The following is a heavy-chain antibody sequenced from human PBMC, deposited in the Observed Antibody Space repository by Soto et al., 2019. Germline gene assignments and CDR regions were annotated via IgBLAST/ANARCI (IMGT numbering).Heavy chain of an antibody. CDR2: IIPIFGTA. CDR1: GGTFSSYA. J-gene: IGHJ6*02. CDR3: ASKEGAGYYYYGMDV. Sequence: SVKVSCKASGGTFSSYAISWVRQAPGQGLEWMGGIIPIFGTANYAQKFQGRVTITADKSTSTAYMELSSLRSEDTAVYYCASKEGAGYYYYGMDVWGQGTTVTVSS. V-gene: IGHV1-69*06.